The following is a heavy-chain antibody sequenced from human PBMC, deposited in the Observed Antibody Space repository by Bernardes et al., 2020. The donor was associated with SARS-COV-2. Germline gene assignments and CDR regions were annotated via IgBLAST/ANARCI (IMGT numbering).Heavy chain of an antibody. Sequence: GGSLRLSCAGSGYTFTSYWMSWVRQAPGKGLEWVASIKQDGSEKYYVDSVKGRFTISRDNAKNSLYLQMNSLRAEDTAVYYCVRGAKWCTGGVCYTSRDYWGQGTLVTVSS. CDR1: GYTFTSYW. CDR2: IKQDGSEK. CDR3: VRGAKWCTGGVCYTSRDY. D-gene: IGHD2-8*02. J-gene: IGHJ4*02. V-gene: IGHV3-7*04.